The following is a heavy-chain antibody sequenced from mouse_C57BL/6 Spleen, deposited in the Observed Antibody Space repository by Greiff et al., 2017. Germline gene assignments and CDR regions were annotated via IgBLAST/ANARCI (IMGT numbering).Heavy chain of an antibody. J-gene: IGHJ2*01. Sequence: QVHVKQSGAELVKPGASVKISCKASGYAFSSYWMNWVKQRPGKGLEWIGQIYPGDGDTNYNGKFKGKATLTADKSSSTAYMQLSSLTSEDSAVYFCATYGSSYGGFYFDYWGQGTTLTVSS. V-gene: IGHV1-80*01. CDR2: IYPGDGDT. CDR3: ATYGSSYGGFYFDY. D-gene: IGHD1-1*01. CDR1: GYAFSSYW.